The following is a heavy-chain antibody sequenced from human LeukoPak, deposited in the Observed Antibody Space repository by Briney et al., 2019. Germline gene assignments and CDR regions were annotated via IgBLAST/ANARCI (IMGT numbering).Heavy chain of an antibody. CDR3: ARDWVNYYDSSEPYYFDY. J-gene: IGHJ4*02. Sequence: SQTLSLTCAISGDSVSSNSAAWNWIRQSPSRGLEWLGRTYYRSKWYNDYAVSVKSRITINPDTSKNQLSLQLNSVTPEDTAVYYCARDWVNYYDSSEPYYFDYWGQGTLVTVSS. D-gene: IGHD3-22*01. CDR1: GDSVSSNSAA. CDR2: TYYRSKWYN. V-gene: IGHV6-1*01.